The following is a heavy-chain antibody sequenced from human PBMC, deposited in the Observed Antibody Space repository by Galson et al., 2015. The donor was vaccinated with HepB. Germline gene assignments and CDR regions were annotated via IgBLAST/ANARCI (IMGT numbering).Heavy chain of an antibody. V-gene: IGHV1-69*13. CDR1: GGTFSRYA. CDR3: ARMYCSGGSCTPLIQH. CDR2: IIPIFGTA. J-gene: IGHJ1*01. D-gene: IGHD2-15*01. Sequence: SVKVSCKAPGGTFSRYAISWVRQAPGQGLEWMGGIIPIFGTANYAQKFQGRVTITADESTSTAYMELSSLRSEDTAVYYCARMYCSGGSCTPLIQHWGQGTLVTVSS.